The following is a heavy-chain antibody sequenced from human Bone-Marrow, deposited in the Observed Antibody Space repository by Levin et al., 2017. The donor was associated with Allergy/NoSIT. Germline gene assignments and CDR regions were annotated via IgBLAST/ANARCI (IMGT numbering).Heavy chain of an antibody. CDR2: MKEDGSEI. D-gene: IGHD3-3*01. V-gene: IGHV3-7*01. J-gene: IGHJ4*02. CDR1: GFTFSSQT. CDR3: ARGGVRRLDY. Sequence: GESLKISYAASGFTFSSQTMTWVRQAPGKGLECVAKMKEDGSEIYYVDSVKGRFTISRDNAKNSLFLQMNSLRAEDTAVYYCARGGVRRLDYWGQGTLVTVSS.